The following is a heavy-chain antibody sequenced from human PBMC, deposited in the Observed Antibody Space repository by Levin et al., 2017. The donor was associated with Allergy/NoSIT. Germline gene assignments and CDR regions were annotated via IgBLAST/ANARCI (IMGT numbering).Heavy chain of an antibody. V-gene: IGHV4-59*01. CDR1: GGSISSYY. J-gene: IGHJ1*01. CDR3: ARGSTSWSWSLQH. Sequence: NTSETLSLTCTVSGGSISSYYWSWIRRPPGKGLEWIGYIHYTGSTAYNPSLKSRVTISVDTSKNQFSLKLSSVTAADTAVYYCARGSTSWSWSLQHWGQGTLVTVSS. CDR2: IHYTGST. D-gene: IGHD2-2*01.